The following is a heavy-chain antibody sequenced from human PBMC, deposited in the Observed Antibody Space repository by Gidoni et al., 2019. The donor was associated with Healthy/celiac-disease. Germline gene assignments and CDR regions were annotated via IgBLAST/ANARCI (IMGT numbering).Heavy chain of an antibody. D-gene: IGHD2-15*01. CDR1: GFTFSDYY. V-gene: IGHV3-11*01. Sequence: QVQLVESGGGLVKPGGSLRLSCAASGFTFSDYYMSWIRQAPGKGLEWVSYISSSDSTIYYADSVKGRFTISRDNAKNSLYLQMNSLRAEDTAVYYCARDENGCSGGSCYRDNWFDPWGQGTLVTVSS. CDR2: ISSSDSTI. CDR3: ARDENGCSGGSCYRDNWFDP. J-gene: IGHJ5*02.